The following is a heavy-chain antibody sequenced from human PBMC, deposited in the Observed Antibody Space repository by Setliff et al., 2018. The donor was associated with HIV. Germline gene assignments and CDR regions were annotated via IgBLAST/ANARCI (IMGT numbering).Heavy chain of an antibody. Sequence: GASVKVSCKASGYTFTNYAMQWVRQAPGQGLEWMGWINAGNGSTKYSQKFQDRVTMTRDTSINTAYMELSSLRSEDTAVYYCARPEPYGDYGYWGQGTLVTAPQ. CDR3: ARPEPYGDYGY. CDR1: GYTFTNYA. CDR2: INAGNGST. V-gene: IGHV1-3*01. D-gene: IGHD4-17*01. J-gene: IGHJ4*02.